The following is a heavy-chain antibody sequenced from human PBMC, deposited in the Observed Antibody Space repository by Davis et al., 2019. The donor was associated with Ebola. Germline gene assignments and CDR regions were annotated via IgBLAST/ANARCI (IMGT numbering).Heavy chain of an antibody. V-gene: IGHV3-23*01. CDR3: AKEVDTAMATDWYFEL. Sequence: PGGSLRLSCAASGFTFSRSAMSWVRQAPGQGLEWVSAISGSGGNTYYEDSVTGRFTISRDNSKNTLYLQMNSLRAEDTAVYYCAKEVDTAMATDWYFELWGRGTLVTVSS. J-gene: IGHJ2*01. D-gene: IGHD5-18*01. CDR1: GFTFSRSA. CDR2: ISGSGGNT.